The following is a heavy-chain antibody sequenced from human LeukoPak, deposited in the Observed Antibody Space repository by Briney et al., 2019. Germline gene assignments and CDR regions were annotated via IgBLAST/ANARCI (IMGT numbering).Heavy chain of an antibody. CDR3: ASNPYDILMGSDYYYCMDV. V-gene: IGHV1-18*01. D-gene: IGHD3-9*01. Sequence: ASVKLSCKASGYTFTSYGMSWVRQAPGKGLEWMGWISGNNSNTYYAENVQGRVTITTDNSKSTLYLQLSSLRSDDTAVYYCASNPYDILMGSDYYYCMDVWGQGTTVTVSS. CDR2: ISGNNSNT. CDR1: GYTFTSYG. J-gene: IGHJ6*02.